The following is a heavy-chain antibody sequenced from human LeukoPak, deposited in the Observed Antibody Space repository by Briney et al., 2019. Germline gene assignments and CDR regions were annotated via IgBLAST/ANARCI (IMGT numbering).Heavy chain of an antibody. CDR3: ARSFGVVIASGYYYGMDV. V-gene: IGHV4-59*01. Sequence: SETLSLTCTVSGGSISSYYWSWIRQPPGKGLEWIGYIYYSGSTNYNPSLKSRVTISVDTSKNQFSLKLSSVTAADTAVYYCARSFGVVIASGYYYGMDVWGQGTTVTVSS. CDR1: GGSISSYY. D-gene: IGHD3-3*01. J-gene: IGHJ6*02. CDR2: IYYSGST.